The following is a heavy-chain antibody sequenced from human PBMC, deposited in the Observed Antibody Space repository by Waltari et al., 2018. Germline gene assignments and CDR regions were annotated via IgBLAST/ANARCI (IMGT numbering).Heavy chain of an antibody. J-gene: IGHJ5*02. Sequence: QVQLQESGPGLVKPSETLSLTCTVPGGSISGYSWTWIRQPAGKGLEWIGRIYTSASTNYNPSLKSRVTMSVDTSKNQFSLKLTSLTAADTAVYYCARDSVNWFDPWGQGTLVTVSS. CDR2: IYTSAST. CDR1: GGSISGYS. D-gene: IGHD3-10*01. V-gene: IGHV4-4*07. CDR3: ARDSVNWFDP.